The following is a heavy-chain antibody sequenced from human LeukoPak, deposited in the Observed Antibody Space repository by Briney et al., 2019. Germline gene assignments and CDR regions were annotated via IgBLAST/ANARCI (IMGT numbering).Heavy chain of an antibody. CDR1: GFTFSGNW. Sequence: GGSLTLSCEASGFTFSGNWMSWVRQAPGKGLEWVASIDPDGSQKLYVDSAKGRFTISRDNTKSSLYLQMNSLGAEDTAMYYCAKLLGTATTYDSWGQGTRVTVSS. CDR3: AKLLGTATTYDS. J-gene: IGHJ4*02. CDR2: IDPDGSQK. V-gene: IGHV3-7*01. D-gene: IGHD5-24*01.